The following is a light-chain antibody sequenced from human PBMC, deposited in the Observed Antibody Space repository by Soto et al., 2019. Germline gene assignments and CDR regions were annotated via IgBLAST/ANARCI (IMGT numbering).Light chain of an antibody. CDR3: QHYNSFSLT. Sequence: DIQMTQSPSTLSASVGDRVTITCRASQSISDRLAWYQQKPGKAPKLLIYDASTLEGGVPSRFRGSGSGTEFTLTINNLQTDDFATYYCQHYNSFSLTFGPGTKVDIK. J-gene: IGKJ1*01. V-gene: IGKV1-5*01. CDR1: QSISDR. CDR2: DAS.